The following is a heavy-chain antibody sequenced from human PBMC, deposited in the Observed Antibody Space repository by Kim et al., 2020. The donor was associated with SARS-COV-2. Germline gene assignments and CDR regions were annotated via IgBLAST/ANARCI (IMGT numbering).Heavy chain of an antibody. J-gene: IGHJ4*02. Sequence: YADSVKGRFTISRDNSKNTLYLQMNSLRAEDTAVYYCAGARYGSGSYLDYWGQGTLVTVSS. V-gene: IGHV3-30*01. CDR3: AGARYGSGSYLDY. D-gene: IGHD3-10*01.